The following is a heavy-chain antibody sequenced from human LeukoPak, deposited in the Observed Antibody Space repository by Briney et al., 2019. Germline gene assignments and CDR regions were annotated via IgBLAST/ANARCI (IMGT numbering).Heavy chain of an antibody. J-gene: IGHJ4*02. V-gene: IGHV3-23*01. CDR1: GFTFSNHG. Sequence: GGSLRLSCAAYGFTFSNHGMDWVRQAPGKGLEWVSGISPSGDITYYADSVKGRFTISRDNSKNTLYLEVIRLTPEDSAVYYCAKDDAWLRFGEWSQGTLVTVSS. CDR2: ISPSGDIT. CDR3: AKDDAWLRFGE. D-gene: IGHD5-12*01.